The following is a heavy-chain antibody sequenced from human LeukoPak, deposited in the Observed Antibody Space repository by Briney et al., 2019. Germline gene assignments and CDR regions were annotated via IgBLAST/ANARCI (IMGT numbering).Heavy chain of an antibody. Sequence: PSETPSLTCAVSGVSFNDYYWSWVRQTPGKGLEWIGEINHSGYTNDSPSLKSRVTISIDTSRKQFSLNLRSVTVADTGIYYCTRMTTGHDYWGQGTLVTVSS. J-gene: IGHJ4*02. CDR1: GVSFNDYY. CDR3: TRMTTGHDY. CDR2: INHSGYT. D-gene: IGHD4-17*01. V-gene: IGHV4-34*01.